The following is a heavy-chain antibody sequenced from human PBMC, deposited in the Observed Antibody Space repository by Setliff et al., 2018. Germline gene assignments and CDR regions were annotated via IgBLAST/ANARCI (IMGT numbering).Heavy chain of an antibody. CDR3: AREGDVGYSYGFGYFDY. CDR1: GFTFSSYS. D-gene: IGHD5-18*01. CDR2: IKQDGSVK. J-gene: IGHJ4*02. V-gene: IGHV3-7*01. Sequence: GGSLRLSCAASGFTFSSYSMNWVRQAPGKGLEWVANIKQDGSVKNYVDSVKGRFSISRDNTKNSLYLQMNSLRAEDTAVYYCAREGDVGYSYGFGYFDYWGQGTLVTVSS.